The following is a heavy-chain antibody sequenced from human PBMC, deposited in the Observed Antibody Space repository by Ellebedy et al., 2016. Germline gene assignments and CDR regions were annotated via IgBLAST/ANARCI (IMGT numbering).Heavy chain of an antibody. CDR3: ARVSFTELYDY. J-gene: IGHJ4*02. CDR2: ISYDGSNK. V-gene: IGHV3-30*03. Sequence: GGSLRLSXAASGFTFSSYGMHWVRQAPGKGLEWVAVISYDGSNKYYADSVKGRFTISRDNSKNTLYLQMNSLRTEDTAVYYCARVSFTELYDYWGQGTLVTVSS. D-gene: IGHD3-10*01. CDR1: GFTFSSYG.